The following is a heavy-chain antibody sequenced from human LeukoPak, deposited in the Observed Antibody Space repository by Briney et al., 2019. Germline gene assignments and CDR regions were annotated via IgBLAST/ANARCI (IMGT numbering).Heavy chain of an antibody. Sequence: SETLSLTCTVSGGSISSSTYYWGWIRQPPGKGLEWIGSIYYSGSTYYNPSLKSRVSISVDTSKNQFSLKLSSVTAADTAVYYCATYYYERTGYDTFDIWGQGTMVTVSS. CDR1: GGSISSSTYY. V-gene: IGHV4-39*01. CDR2: IYYSGST. D-gene: IGHD3-22*01. CDR3: ATYYYERTGYDTFDI. J-gene: IGHJ3*02.